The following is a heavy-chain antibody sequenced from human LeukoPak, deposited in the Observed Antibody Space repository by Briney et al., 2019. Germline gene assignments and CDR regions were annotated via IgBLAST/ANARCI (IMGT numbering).Heavy chain of an antibody. CDR2: ISGSGVST. D-gene: IGHD1-1*01. CDR3: AKDGGRTTGTTTSGYSDY. CDR1: GFTFANYA. Sequence: GGSLRLSCAASGFTFANYAMNWVRQAPGKGLEWVSAISGSGVSTHYADSVKGRFIISRENSKSTLFLQINSLRAEDTAVYYCAKDGGRTTGTTTSGYSDYWGQGTLVTVSS. J-gene: IGHJ4*02. V-gene: IGHV3-23*01.